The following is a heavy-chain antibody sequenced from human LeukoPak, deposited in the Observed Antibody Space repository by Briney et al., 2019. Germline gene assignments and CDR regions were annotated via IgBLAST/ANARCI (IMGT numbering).Heavy chain of an antibody. Sequence: ASVKVSCKASGYTFTSYGISWVRQAPGQGLEWMGWISAYNGNTNYAQKLQGRVTMTTDTSTSTAYMELRSLRSDDTAVYYCARDPYSGNYGNDYYSYMDVWGKGTTVTISS. V-gene: IGHV1-18*01. D-gene: IGHD1-26*01. CDR2: ISAYNGNT. CDR1: GYTFTSYG. CDR3: ARDPYSGNYGNDYYSYMDV. J-gene: IGHJ6*03.